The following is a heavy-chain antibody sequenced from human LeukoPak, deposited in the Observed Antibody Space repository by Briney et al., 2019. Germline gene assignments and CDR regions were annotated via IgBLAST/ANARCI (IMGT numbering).Heavy chain of an antibody. CDR1: GFTFSNFW. J-gene: IGHJ4*02. V-gene: IGHV3-7*01. Sequence: GESLRLSCTASGFTFSNFWMGWVRQAPGKGLEWVANIKQDETEKFYLGSVKGRFTISRDNAKNSLYLQMNSLRAEDTAVYYCVRSTSPPQFDYWGQGILVSVSS. CDR2: IKQDETEK. CDR3: VRSTSPPQFDY. D-gene: IGHD2-2*01.